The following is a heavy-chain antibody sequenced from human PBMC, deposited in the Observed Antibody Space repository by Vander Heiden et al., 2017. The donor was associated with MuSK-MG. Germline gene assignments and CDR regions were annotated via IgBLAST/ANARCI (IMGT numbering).Heavy chain of an antibody. Sequence: QVQLQASGPGLVRPSETLFPSCPVSGGLLHNSQFHWGWVRGAPGKGLEWLGTIFSTGGGTYYSPSLQNRITLSVDTSGNQFSLRLTSVSAADTAVYFCARHDASGYYWDSWGQGTLVTVSS. V-gene: IGHV4-39*01. CDR1: GGLLHNSQFH. CDR3: ARHDASGYYWDS. CDR2: IFSTGGGT. J-gene: IGHJ4*02. D-gene: IGHD3-3*01.